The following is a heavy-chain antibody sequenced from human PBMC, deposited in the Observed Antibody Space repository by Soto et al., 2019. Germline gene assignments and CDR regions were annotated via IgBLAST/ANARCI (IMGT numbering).Heavy chain of an antibody. V-gene: IGHV3-48*01. CDR2: ISSGGNIM. J-gene: IGHJ4*02. CDR3: VRSGHFGDYVAY. Sequence: EVQLVQSGGGLVQPGGSLRLSCAGSGFTFSTYSMNWVRQAPGKGLEWVSYISSGGNIMYYADSVRGRFTISRDNAKNSLYLQVNSLRAEDTAMYYCVRSGHFGDYVAYWSQGTLVTVSS. CDR1: GFTFSTYS. D-gene: IGHD4-17*01.